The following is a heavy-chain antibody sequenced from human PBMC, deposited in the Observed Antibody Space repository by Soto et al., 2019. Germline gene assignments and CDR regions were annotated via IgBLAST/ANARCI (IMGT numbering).Heavy chain of an antibody. Sequence: GGSLRLSCAASELTFSSYAMSWVRQAPGRGLEWVAVISNTGLTTHYADSVKGRFTISRDNSKRTVYLQMNSLRVDDTAVYFCAKDPLWGQWLEYGYLDQWGQGNLVTVSS. CDR3: AKDPLWGQWLEYGYLDQ. J-gene: IGHJ5*02. D-gene: IGHD6-19*01. V-gene: IGHV3-23*01. CDR1: ELTFSSYA. CDR2: ISNTGLTT.